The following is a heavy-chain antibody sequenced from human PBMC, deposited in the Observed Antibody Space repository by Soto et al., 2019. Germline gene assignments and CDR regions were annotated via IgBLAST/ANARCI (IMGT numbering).Heavy chain of an antibody. J-gene: IGHJ6*02. CDR1: GGSISSGGYC. V-gene: IGHV4-31*02. CDR3: ARDERIVVVPAASYYYSGMDV. CDR2: IYYSGST. Sequence: PPEALSLTWTVSGGSISSGGYCWSWILENPGKGLELIWYIYYSGSTYYNPSLKSRVTISVDTSKNQFSLKLSSVTAADTAVYYCARDERIVVVPAASYYYSGMDVWGQGTTVPVSS. D-gene: IGHD2-2*01.